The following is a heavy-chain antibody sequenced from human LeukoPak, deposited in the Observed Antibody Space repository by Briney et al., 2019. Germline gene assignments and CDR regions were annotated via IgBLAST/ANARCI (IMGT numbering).Heavy chain of an antibody. Sequence: TPSLTCTVSGGSISSSSYYWGWIRQPPGKGLEWIGCIYYSGSTYYNPSLKSRVTISVDTSKNQFSLKLSSVTAADTAVYYCARVGLLLPIDYWGQGTLVTVSS. CDR3: ARVGLLLPIDY. V-gene: IGHV4-30-4*08. CDR1: GGSISSSSYY. D-gene: IGHD3-22*01. J-gene: IGHJ4*02. CDR2: IYYSGST.